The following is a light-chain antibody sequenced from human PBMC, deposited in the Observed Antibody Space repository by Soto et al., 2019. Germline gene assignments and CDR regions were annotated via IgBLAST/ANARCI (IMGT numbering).Light chain of an antibody. Sequence: AIQMTQSPSSLSASVGARVNITCRASQDIRDDLGWYQQKPGKAPKLLISAPSSLQSGVPSRFSGSGSGTDFTLTIRSLQPEDFATYDCLQDYNYPLPCGGGTKVEFK. CDR1: QDIRDD. CDR2: APS. V-gene: IGKV1-6*01. J-gene: IGKJ4*01. CDR3: LQDYNYPLP.